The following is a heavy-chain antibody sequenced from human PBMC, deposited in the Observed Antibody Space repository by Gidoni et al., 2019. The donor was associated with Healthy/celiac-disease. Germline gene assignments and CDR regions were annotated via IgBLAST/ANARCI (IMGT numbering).Heavy chain of an antibody. CDR3: AKDGGHYGTFDY. D-gene: IGHD3-10*01. Sequence: EVQLVEPGGGLVQPCTSLSLSCASSGFTFDDYAMHWVRQAPGKGLELVSGISWNSGSIGYADSVKGRVTISRDNAKNSLYLQMNSLRAEDTAVYYCAKDGGHYGTFDYWGQGTLVTVSS. J-gene: IGHJ4*02. V-gene: IGHV3-9*01. CDR1: GFTFDDYA. CDR2: ISWNSGSI.